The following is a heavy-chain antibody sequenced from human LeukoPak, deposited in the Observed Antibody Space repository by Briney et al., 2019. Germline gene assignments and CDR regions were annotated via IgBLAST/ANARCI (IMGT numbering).Heavy chain of an antibody. CDR2: INHSGST. J-gene: IGHJ5*02. D-gene: IGHD3-3*01. V-gene: IGHV4-34*01. CDR1: GGSFSGYY. Sequence: SETLSLTCAVYGGSFSGYYWSWIRQPPGKGLEWIGEINHSGSTNYNPSLKSRVTISINTSKNQFSLKLSSVTAADTAVYYCARGTRVTIFGVPYNWFDPWGQGTLVTVS. CDR3: ARGTRVTIFGVPYNWFDP.